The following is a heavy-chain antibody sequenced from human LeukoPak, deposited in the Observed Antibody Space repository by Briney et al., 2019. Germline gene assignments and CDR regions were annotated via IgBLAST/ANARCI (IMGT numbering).Heavy chain of an antibody. CDR1: GFTFSTYA. CDR3: ARDYGGNSRWFDP. Sequence: PGGSLRLSCAASGFTFSTYAMSWVRQAPGKGLEWVSGISGSGGSSYNADSVKGRFTISRDNSKNTLYLQMNSLRAEDTAVYYCARDYGGNSRWFDPWGQGTLVTVSS. D-gene: IGHD4-23*01. V-gene: IGHV3-23*01. J-gene: IGHJ5*02. CDR2: ISGSGGSS.